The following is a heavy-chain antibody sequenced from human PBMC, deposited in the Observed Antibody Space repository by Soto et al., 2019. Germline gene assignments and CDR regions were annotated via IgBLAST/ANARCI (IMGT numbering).Heavy chain of an antibody. CDR1: EGTLSSYA. J-gene: IGHJ4*02. CDR3: ARGGYRYGLPLPFDY. D-gene: IGHD5-18*01. Sequence: QVQLVQSVAEVKKPGSSVQVSCKASEGTLSSYAISWMRQAPGQGLEWMGATIPIVGTANYAQKFQGRVTITADESTSTAYLELSSRGSEDTAVYYCARGGYRYGLPLPFDYWAQGTLVTVSS. V-gene: IGHV1-69*01. CDR2: TIPIVGTA.